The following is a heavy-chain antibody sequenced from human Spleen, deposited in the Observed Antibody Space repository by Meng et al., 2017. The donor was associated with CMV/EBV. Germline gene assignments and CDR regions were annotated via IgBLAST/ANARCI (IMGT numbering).Heavy chain of an antibody. CDR3: ARGAAAGSSPFRY. D-gene: IGHD6-13*01. CDR2: ISGSSTTK. J-gene: IGHJ4*01. V-gene: IGHV3-11*04. Sequence: GESLKISCAASGFTFSDYYMNWIRQAPGKGLEWVSFISGSSTTKHYADSVKGRFTISRDNAKNSLYLQMDSLRVEDTAVYFCARGAAAGSSPFRYWGQGILVTVSS. CDR1: GFTFSDYY.